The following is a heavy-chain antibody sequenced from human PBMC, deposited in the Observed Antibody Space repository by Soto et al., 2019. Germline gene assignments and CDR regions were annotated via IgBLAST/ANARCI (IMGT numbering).Heavy chain of an antibody. J-gene: IGHJ6*02. CDR1: GGSFSGYY. D-gene: IGHD2-15*01. V-gene: IGHV4-34*01. Sequence: SETLSLTCAVYGGSFSGYYWSWIRQPPGKGLEWIGEINHSGSTNYNPSLKSRVTISVDTSKNQFSLKLSSVTAADTAVYYCARVGMDCSGGSYYSSAYYYGMDVWGQGTTVTVS. CDR2: INHSGST. CDR3: ARVGMDCSGGSYYSSAYYYGMDV.